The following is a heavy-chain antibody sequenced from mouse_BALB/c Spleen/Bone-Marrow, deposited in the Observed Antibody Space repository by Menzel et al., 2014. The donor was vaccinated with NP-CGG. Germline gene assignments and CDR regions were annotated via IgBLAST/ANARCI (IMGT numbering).Heavy chain of an antibody. Sequence: EVQLVESGGGLVKPGGSLKLSCAASGFTFSDYYMYWVRQTPEKRLEWVATISDGGSYTYYPDSVKGRFTISRDNAKNNLYLQMSSLKSEDTAMYYCARGNYGNYGAMDYRGQGTSVTVSS. V-gene: IGHV5-4*02. J-gene: IGHJ4*01. CDR3: ARGNYGNYGAMDY. D-gene: IGHD2-1*01. CDR1: GFTFSDYY. CDR2: ISDGGSYT.